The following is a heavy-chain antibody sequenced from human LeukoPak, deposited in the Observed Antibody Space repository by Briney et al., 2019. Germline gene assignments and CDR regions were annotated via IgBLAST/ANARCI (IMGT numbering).Heavy chain of an antibody. CDR1: GGSIRSSDW. Sequence: PSETLSLTCTVSGGSIRSSDWWSWVRQPPGKGLEWIGEIYHSGSTKYNPSLKSRVTISVDTSKSQFSLRLSSVTAADTAVYYCARGNVGATDLGYWGQGTLVTVSS. V-gene: IGHV4-4*02. CDR3: ARGNVGATDLGY. J-gene: IGHJ4*02. D-gene: IGHD1-26*01. CDR2: IYHSGST.